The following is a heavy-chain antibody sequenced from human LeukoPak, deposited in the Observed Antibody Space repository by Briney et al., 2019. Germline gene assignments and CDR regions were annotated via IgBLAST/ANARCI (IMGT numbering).Heavy chain of an antibody. CDR2: IYISGST. CDR3: ARDSSPGYSSSWTDSFDY. Sequence: SETLSLTCTVSGGSISSASYYWSWIRQPAGKGLEWIGRIYISGSTNYNPSLKSRVTISVDTSKNQFSLKLSSVTAADTAVYYCARDSSPGYSSSWTDSFDYWGQGTLVTVSS. CDR1: GGSISSASYY. V-gene: IGHV4-61*02. D-gene: IGHD6-13*01. J-gene: IGHJ4*02.